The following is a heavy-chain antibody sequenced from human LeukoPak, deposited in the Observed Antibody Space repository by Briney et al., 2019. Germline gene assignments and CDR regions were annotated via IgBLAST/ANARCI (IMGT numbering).Heavy chain of an antibody. J-gene: IGHJ4*02. CDR1: GFTFSSYG. V-gene: IGHV3-33*01. D-gene: IGHD6-13*01. CDR2: IWYDGSNK. CDR3: ARDIAAAGTGPFDY. Sequence: GGSLRLSCAASGFTFSSYGMHWFRQAPGKGLEWVAVIWYDGSNKYYADSVKGRFTISRDNSKNTLYLQMNSLRAEDTAVYYCARDIAAAGTGPFDYWGQGTLVTVSS.